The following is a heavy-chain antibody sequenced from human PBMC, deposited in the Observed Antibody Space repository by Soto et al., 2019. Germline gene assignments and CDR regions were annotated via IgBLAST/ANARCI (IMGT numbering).Heavy chain of an antibody. Sequence: SVKVSCKASGATFSDYAISWVRQAPGQGLEWMGGIIPICGTANYAQKFQGRVRITADESPSTAYMELSSLRAEDTAVYDCARAEWNPLYDYYYYGMDVWGQGTTVTVSS. CDR1: GATFSDYA. V-gene: IGHV1-69*13. D-gene: IGHD1-1*01. J-gene: IGHJ6*02. CDR3: ARAEWNPLYDYYYYGMDV. CDR2: IIPICGTA.